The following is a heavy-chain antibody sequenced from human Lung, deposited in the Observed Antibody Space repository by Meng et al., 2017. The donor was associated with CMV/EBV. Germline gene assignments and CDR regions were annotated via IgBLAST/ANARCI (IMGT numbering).Heavy chain of an antibody. CDR1: FSNYG. CDR2: IWYDGRKT. D-gene: IGHD3-22*01. V-gene: IGHV3-33*06. J-gene: IGHJ4*02. CDR3: AKEIGQRNKAGHDGRGGFDY. Sequence: FSNYGMNWVRQAPGQGLEWVAVIWYDGRKTVYADSVRGRFTITRDNSENMLYLQINSLRAEDTAVYYCAKEIGQRNKAGHDGRGGFDYWGQGILVTVSS.